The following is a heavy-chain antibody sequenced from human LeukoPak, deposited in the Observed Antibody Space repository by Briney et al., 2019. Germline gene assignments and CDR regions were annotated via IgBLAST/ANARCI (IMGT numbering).Heavy chain of an antibody. V-gene: IGHV3-33*01. Sequence: GRSLRLSCAASGFTFSSYGMHWVRQAPGKGLEWVAVIWYDGSNKYYADPVKGRFTISRDDSKNTVYLQMNSLRAEDTAFYYCARGFLDFDFWGHGTLVTVSS. CDR2: IWYDGSNK. CDR1: GFTFSSYG. J-gene: IGHJ4*01. CDR3: ARGFLDFDF. D-gene: IGHD3-3*01.